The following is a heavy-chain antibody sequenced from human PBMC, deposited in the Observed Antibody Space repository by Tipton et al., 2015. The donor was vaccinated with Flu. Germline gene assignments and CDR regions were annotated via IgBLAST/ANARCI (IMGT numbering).Heavy chain of an antibody. CDR2: INHSGST. Sequence: WSWIRQPPGKGLEWIGEINHSGSTNYNPSLKSRVTISVDTSKNQFSLKLSSVTAADTAVYYCARRKAAKAAFDIWGQGTMVTVSS. D-gene: IGHD2-15*01. CDR3: ARRKAAKAAFDI. V-gene: IGHV4-34*01. J-gene: IGHJ3*02.